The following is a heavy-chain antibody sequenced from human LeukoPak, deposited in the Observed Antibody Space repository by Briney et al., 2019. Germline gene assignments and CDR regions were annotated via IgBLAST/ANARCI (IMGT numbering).Heavy chain of an antibody. CDR3: ARAQGRYYYDSSGYTLDY. D-gene: IGHD3-22*01. CDR2: IIPIFGTA. J-gene: IGHJ4*02. CDR1: GGTFSSYA. V-gene: IGHV1-69*13. Sequence: SVKVSCKASGGTFSSYAISWVRQAPGQGLEWMGGIIPIFGTANYAQKFQGRVTITADESTSTAYMELSSLRSEDTAVYYCARAQGRYYYDSSGYTLDYWGQGTLVTVSS.